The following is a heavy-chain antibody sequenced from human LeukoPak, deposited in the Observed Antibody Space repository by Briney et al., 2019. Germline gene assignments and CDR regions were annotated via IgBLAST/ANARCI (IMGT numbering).Heavy chain of an antibody. CDR2: ISSSSSYI. CDR3: ARARDFDY. J-gene: IGHJ4*02. Sequence: PGGSLRLSCAASGFTFSSYSMNWVRQAPGKGLEWVSSISSSSSYIYYADSVKGRFTISRDNAKNSLYLQMNNLRADDTALYYCARARDFDYWGQGTLVTVSS. V-gene: IGHV3-21*01. CDR1: GFTFSSYS.